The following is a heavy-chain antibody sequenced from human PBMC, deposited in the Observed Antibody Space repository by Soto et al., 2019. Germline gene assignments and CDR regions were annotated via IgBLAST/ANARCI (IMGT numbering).Heavy chain of an antibody. V-gene: IGHV4-4*07. J-gene: IGHJ4*02. Sequence: ETLSLTCSVSGASVSSYYWSWFRQPVGKGLEWIGRIHSSGNVNYNPSLESRVTMSLDTSKNQFSLRLSSLTAADTALYLCARDVGKNYWGQGTRVTVSS. CDR3: ARDVGKNY. D-gene: IGHD3-10*01. CDR2: IHSSGNV. CDR1: GASVSSYY.